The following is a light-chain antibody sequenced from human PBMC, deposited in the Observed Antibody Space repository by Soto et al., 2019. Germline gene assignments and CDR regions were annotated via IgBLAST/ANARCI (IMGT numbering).Light chain of an antibody. J-gene: IGKJ2*01. V-gene: IGKV2-24*01. CDR2: KIS. Sequence: DIVMTQTPLSSPVTLGQPASISCRSSQSLLHSDGNTYLNWLQQRPGQPPRLLIYKISNRLSGVPDRFSGSGAGTDFTLKISRVEAEDVGIYYCMQATQFPPYTFGQGTKLEI. CDR1: QSLLHSDGNTY. CDR3: MQATQFPPYT.